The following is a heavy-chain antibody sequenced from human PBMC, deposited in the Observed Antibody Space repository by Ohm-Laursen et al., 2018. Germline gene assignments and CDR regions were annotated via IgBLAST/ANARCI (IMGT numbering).Heavy chain of an antibody. J-gene: IGHJ4*02. CDR3: AKSRSWFGEFYFDY. Sequence: GSLRLSCTASGFTFSSYAMSWVRQAPGKGLEWVSAISGSGGSTYYADSVKGRFTISRDNSKNTLYLQMNSLRAEDTAVYYCAKSRSWFGEFYFDYWGQGTPVTVSS. D-gene: IGHD3-10*01. V-gene: IGHV3-23*01. CDR1: GFTFSSYA. CDR2: ISGSGGST.